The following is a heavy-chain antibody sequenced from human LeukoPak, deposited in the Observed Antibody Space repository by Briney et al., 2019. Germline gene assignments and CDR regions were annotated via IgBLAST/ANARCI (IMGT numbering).Heavy chain of an antibody. CDR2: FDPEDGET. V-gene: IGHV1-24*01. CDR3: ATVGYSGSPGAFDI. J-gene: IGHJ3*02. CDR1: GYTLTELS. D-gene: IGHD1-26*01. Sequence: GVSVKVSCKVSGYTLTELSMHWVRQAPGKGLEWMGGFDPEDGETIYAQKFQGRVTMTEDTSTDTAYMELSSLRSEDTAVYYCATVGYSGSPGAFDIWGQGTMVTVSS.